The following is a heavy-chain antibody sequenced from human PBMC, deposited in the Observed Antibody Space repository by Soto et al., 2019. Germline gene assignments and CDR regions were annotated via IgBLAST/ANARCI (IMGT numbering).Heavy chain of an antibody. V-gene: IGHV4-34*01. Sequence: SETLSLTCAVYGGSFSGYYWSWIRQPPGTGLEWIGHIHNSGRPNDDPSLRSRVSISADTSMNEVSLALTSVTAAGTAMYYCARESTTDKVDPWGQGILVPFSS. J-gene: IGHJ5*02. CDR1: GGSFSGYY. CDR2: IHNSGRP. CDR3: ARESTTDKVDP.